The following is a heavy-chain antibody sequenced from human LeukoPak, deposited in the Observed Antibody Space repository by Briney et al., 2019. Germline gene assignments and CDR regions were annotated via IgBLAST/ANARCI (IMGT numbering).Heavy chain of an antibody. V-gene: IGHV6-1*01. CDR3: ARNYGDYGVDFDY. Sequence: SQTLSLTCAISGDSVSRNSVGWNWIRQSPSRSLEWLGRTYYRSKWNHDYAVSVKGRVTINPDTSKNQFSLQLKSVTPEDTAVYYCARNYGDYGVDFDYWGQGTLVTVSS. CDR2: TYYRSKWNH. J-gene: IGHJ4*02. CDR1: GDSVSRNSVG. D-gene: IGHD4-17*01.